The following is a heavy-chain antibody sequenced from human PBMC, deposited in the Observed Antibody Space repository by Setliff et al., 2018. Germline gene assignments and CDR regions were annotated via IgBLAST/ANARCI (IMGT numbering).Heavy chain of an antibody. J-gene: IGHJ4*02. V-gene: IGHV4-59*08. CDR2: IHYSGST. CDR1: GGSISSHY. CDR3: ARSIGLWFVD. Sequence: SETLSLTCTVSGGSISSHYWGWIRQPPGKGPEWIGNIHYSGSTHYNPSLKSRVTISVDTSKNQFSLKLTSVTAADTAVYYCARSIGLWFVDWGQGTLVTVSS. D-gene: IGHD5-18*01.